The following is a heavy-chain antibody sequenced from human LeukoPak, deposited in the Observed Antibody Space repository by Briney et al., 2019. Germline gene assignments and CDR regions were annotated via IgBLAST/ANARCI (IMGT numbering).Heavy chain of an antibody. CDR3: AKDLRDGYNVFDY. D-gene: IGHD5-24*01. J-gene: IGHJ4*02. Sequence: PGGSLRLSCAASGFTFTTYAMSWVRQAPGKGLEWVSAISGRDGTTYYANSVRGRFTISRDNSKNTLYLQMNSLRAEDAAVYYCAKDLRDGYNVFDYWGQGTLVTVSS. CDR2: ISGRDGTT. CDR1: GFTFTTYA. V-gene: IGHV3-23*01.